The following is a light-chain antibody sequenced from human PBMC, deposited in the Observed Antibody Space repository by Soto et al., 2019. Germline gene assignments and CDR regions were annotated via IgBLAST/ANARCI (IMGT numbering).Light chain of an antibody. V-gene: IGKV3-11*01. CDR2: DAS. Sequence: EIVLTQSPATLSLSPGERATLSCRASQSVSRYLAWYQQKPGQAPRLLIYDASNRATGIPARFSGSGSGTDFTLTISRLEPEDFAVYYCHQYGSTPFTFGPGTKVDIK. J-gene: IGKJ3*01. CDR3: HQYGSTPFT. CDR1: QSVSRY.